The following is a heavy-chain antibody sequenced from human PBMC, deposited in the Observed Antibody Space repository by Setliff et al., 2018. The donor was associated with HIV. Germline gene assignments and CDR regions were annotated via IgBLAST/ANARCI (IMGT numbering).Heavy chain of an antibody. D-gene: IGHD3-22*01. CDR2: MYYRGNT. CDR1: GDSISSSSYY. Sequence: SLTCSVSGDSISSSSYYWGWIRQPPGKGLEWIGSMYYRGNTYYNPSLQSRVAISVDTSKNHFSLRLRSVTAADTAVYYCARETYYYDSSGYPGFDSWGQGTLVTVSS. CDR3: ARETYYYDSSGYPGFDS. V-gene: IGHV4-39*07. J-gene: IGHJ4*02.